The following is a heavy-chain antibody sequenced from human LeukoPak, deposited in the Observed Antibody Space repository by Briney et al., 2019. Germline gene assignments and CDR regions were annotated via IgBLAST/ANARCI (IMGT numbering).Heavy chain of an antibody. CDR3: AKESGIRSYGAYFPH. Sequence: PGRSLRLACAASGFTFSNYGMQWVRQAPGKGLEWVAVISYDASTKYYADSVKGRFTISRDNSKSTLYLQMSSLKAEDTAVYYCAKESGIRSYGAYFPHWGQGTLVTVSS. CDR1: GFTFSNYG. D-gene: IGHD4-17*01. J-gene: IGHJ1*01. V-gene: IGHV3-30*18. CDR2: ISYDASTK.